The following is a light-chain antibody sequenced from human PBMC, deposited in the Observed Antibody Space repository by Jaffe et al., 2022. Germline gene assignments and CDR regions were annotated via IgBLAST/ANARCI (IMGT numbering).Light chain of an antibody. CDR2: EVN. J-gene: IGLJ3*02. V-gene: IGLV2-14*03. CDR1: SSDVGADKF. CDR3: SSYTASSTWV. Sequence: QSALTQPASVSGSPGQSITISCTGTSSDVGADKFVSWYQQHPGMAPKLTIYEVNNRPSGVSNRFSGSKSGNTASLTISGLQAEDEADYYCSSYTASSTWVFGGGTKVTVL.